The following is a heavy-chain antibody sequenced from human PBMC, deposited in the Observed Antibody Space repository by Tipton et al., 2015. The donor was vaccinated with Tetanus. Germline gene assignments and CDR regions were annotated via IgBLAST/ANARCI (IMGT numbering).Heavy chain of an antibody. Sequence: SLRLSCAASGFTFSSYSMNWIRQAPGKGLEWVSSISSSSTYIYYADSVKGRFTISRDNAKNTLYLQMNSLRVEDTAVYYCARALSYYFGMALWGQGTTVTVSS. D-gene: IGHD3-16*01. CDR2: ISSSSTYI. CDR3: ARALSYYFGMAL. CDR1: GFTFSSYS. V-gene: IGHV3-21*01. J-gene: IGHJ6*02.